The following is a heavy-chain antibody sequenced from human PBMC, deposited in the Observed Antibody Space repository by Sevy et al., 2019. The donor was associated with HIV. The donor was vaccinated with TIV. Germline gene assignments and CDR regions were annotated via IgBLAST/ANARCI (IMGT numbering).Heavy chain of an antibody. CDR2: TNQDGSNK. V-gene: IGHV3-7*03. J-gene: IGHJ6*02. CDR1: GFSFSHYC. Sequence: GGSLRISCVASGFSFSHYCMSWVRQAPGKGLEWVANTNQDGSNKNYVDSVEGRFTISRDNGKNLLYLQMTSLRAEDTAFYYCERDGSSILYGGYDYSGIDVRGQGTMVTVSS. CDR3: ERDGSSILYGGYDYSGIDV. D-gene: IGHD6-13*01.